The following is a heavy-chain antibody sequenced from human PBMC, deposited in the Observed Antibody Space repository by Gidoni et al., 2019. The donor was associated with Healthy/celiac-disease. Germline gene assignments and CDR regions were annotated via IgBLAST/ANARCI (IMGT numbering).Heavy chain of an antibody. CDR3: AREVQGLVY. CDR1: GGSISSSSYY. J-gene: IGHJ4*02. D-gene: IGHD6-25*01. CDR2: IYYSGST. V-gene: IGHV4-39*07. Sequence: QLQLQESGPGPVKPSATQSVTCTVSGGSISSSSYYWGWIRQPPGKGLEWIGSIYYSGSTYYNPSLKSRVTISVDTSKNQFSLKLSSVTAADTAVYYCAREVQGLVYWGQGTLVTVSS.